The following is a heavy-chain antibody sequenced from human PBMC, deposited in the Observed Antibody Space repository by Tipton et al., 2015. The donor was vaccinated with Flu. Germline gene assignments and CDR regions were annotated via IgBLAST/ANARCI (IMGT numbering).Heavy chain of an antibody. V-gene: IGHV5-51*01. CDR3: AITSRYYDFWSGRETNWFDP. CDR2: IYPGDSDT. Sequence: QLVQSGAEVKKPGESLKISCKGSGYSFTSYWIGWVRQMPGKGLEWMGIIYPGDSDTRYSPSFQGQVTISADKSISTAYLQWSSLKASDTAMYYCAITSRYYDFWSGRETNWFDPWGQGTLVTVSS. D-gene: IGHD3-3*01. CDR1: GYSFTSYW. J-gene: IGHJ5*02.